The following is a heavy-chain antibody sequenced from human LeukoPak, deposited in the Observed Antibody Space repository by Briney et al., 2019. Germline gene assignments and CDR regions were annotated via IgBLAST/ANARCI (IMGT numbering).Heavy chain of an antibody. J-gene: IGHJ4*02. D-gene: IGHD2-2*01. Sequence: GGSLRLSCAASGFTFSSYSMNWVRQAPGKGLEWVSSISSSSSYIYYADSVKGRFTVSRDNAKNSLYLQMNSLRAKDTAVYYCARDGGYCSSTSCLAEYDYWGQGTLVTVSS. CDR2: ISSSSSYI. V-gene: IGHV3-21*01. CDR1: GFTFSSYS. CDR3: ARDGGYCSSTSCLAEYDY.